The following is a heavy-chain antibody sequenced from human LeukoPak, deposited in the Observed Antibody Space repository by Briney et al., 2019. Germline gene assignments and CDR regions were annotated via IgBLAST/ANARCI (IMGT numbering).Heavy chain of an antibody. CDR2: IYYSGST. CDR3: ARQLITIFGVGPYYYYYYGMDV. V-gene: IGHV4-39*01. D-gene: IGHD3-3*01. CDR1: GGSISSSSYY. J-gene: IGHJ6*02. Sequence: SETLSLTCTVSGGSISSSSYYWGWIRQPPGRGLEWIGSIYYSGSTYYNPSLKSPVTISVDTSKNQFSLKLSSVTAADTAVYYCARQLITIFGVGPYYYYYYGMDVWGQGTTVTVSS.